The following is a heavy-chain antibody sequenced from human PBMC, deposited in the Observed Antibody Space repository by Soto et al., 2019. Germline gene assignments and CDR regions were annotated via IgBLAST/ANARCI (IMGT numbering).Heavy chain of an antibody. D-gene: IGHD2-2*01. J-gene: IGHJ4*02. CDR1: GSTFTSYD. CDR3: ARGEGVVVPAAIVDY. CDR2: MNPNSGNT. V-gene: IGHV1-8*01. Sequence: QVQLVQSGAEVKKPGASVKVSCKASGSTFTSYDINWVRQATGQGLEWMGWMNPNSGNTGYAQKFQGRVTMTRNTSKSTAYMELSSVRSEDRAVYYCARGEGVVVPAAIVDYWGQGTLVTVSS.